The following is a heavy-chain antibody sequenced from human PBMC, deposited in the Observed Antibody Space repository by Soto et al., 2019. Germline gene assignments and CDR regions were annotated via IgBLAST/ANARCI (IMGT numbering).Heavy chain of an antibody. V-gene: IGHV1-46*01. CDR2: INPADGST. Sequence: QVQLVQSGADVKEPGASVKVSCKASGYTFSDNYVQWVRQAPGQGLEWVAMINPADGSTRYAQMFQGXATXTXDTSTSTVYMEMSSLRSEDTAFYYCARDRPHAWLDPWGQGTLVIVSS. CDR3: ARDRPHAWLDP. CDR1: GYTFSDNY. J-gene: IGHJ5*02.